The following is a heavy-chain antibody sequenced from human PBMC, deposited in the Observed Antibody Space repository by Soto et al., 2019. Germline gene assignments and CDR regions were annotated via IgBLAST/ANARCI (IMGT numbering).Heavy chain of an antibody. CDR3: ATDSGTGTSYYCYGMDV. V-gene: IGHV1-24*01. Sequence: ASVKVSCKVSGYTLTELSMHWVRQAPGKGLEWMGGFDPEDGETIYAQKFQGRVTMTEDTSTDTAYMELSSLRSEDTAVYYCATDSGTGTSYYCYGMDVWGQGTTVTVSS. CDR2: FDPEDGET. D-gene: IGHD1-1*01. CDR1: GYTLTELS. J-gene: IGHJ6*02.